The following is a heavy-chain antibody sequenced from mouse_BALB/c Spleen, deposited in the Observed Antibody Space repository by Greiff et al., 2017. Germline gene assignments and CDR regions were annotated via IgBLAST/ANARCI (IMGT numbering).Heavy chain of an antibody. Sequence: EVQRVESGGGLVQPGGSRKLSCAASGFTFSSFGMHWVRQAPEKGLEWVAYISSGSSTIYYADTVKGRFTISRDNPKNTLFLQMTSLRSEDTAMYYCARRRYYDYEGYAMDYWGQGTSVTVSS. D-gene: IGHD2-4*01. V-gene: IGHV5-17*02. CDR2: ISSGSSTI. CDR1: GFTFSSFG. CDR3: ARRRYYDYEGYAMDY. J-gene: IGHJ4*01.